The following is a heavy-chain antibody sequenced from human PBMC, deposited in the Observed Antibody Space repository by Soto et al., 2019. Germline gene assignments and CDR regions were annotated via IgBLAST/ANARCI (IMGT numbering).Heavy chain of an antibody. J-gene: IGHJ4*02. V-gene: IGHV3-30*03. CDR1: GFTFSTYA. CDR3: ARDWGRARLGELSLPDY. D-gene: IGHD3-16*02. Sequence: QVQLVESGGGVVQPGRSLRLSCAASGFTFSTYAMHWVRQAPGKGLEWVVVISYDGSNKFYGDSVKGRFTISRDNSKNTLYLKMNRLGLEDTVVYYCARDWGRARLGELSLPDYWGQGNLVTVSS. CDR2: ISYDGSNK.